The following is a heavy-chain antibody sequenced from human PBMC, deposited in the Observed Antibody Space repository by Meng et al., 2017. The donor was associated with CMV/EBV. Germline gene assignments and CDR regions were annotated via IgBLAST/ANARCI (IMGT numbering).Heavy chain of an antibody. Sequence: GGSLRLSCAASGFTFSSYAMSWARQAPGKGLEWVSVIYSGGSSTYYADSVKGRFTISRDNSKNTLYLQMNSLRAEDTAVYYCAKGLWAVAARGYWGQGTLVTVSS. CDR3: AKGLWAVAARGY. J-gene: IGHJ4*02. D-gene: IGHD6-6*01. CDR1: GFTFSSYA. V-gene: IGHV3-23*03. CDR2: IYSGGSST.